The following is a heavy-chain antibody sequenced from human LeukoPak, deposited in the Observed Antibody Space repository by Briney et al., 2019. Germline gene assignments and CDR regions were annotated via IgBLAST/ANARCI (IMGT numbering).Heavy chain of an antibody. D-gene: IGHD3-3*01. CDR3: AREHYDFWSGSQRRGYFDS. J-gene: IGHJ4*02. V-gene: IGHV4-4*02. CDR2: IYHSGST. Sequence: SGTPSLTCAVSGGSISSSNWWSWVRQPPGKGLEWIGEIYHSGSTNYNPSLKSRVTISVDKSKNQFSLNLSSVTAADTAVYYFAREHYDFWSGSQRRGYFDSWGQGTLVTVSS. CDR1: GGSISSSNW.